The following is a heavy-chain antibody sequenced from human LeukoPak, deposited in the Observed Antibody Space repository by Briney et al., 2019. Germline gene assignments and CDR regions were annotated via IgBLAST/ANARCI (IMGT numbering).Heavy chain of an antibody. CDR1: GFTFSSYA. Sequence: PGGSLRLSCAASGFTFSSYAMSWVRQAPGKGLEWVSTINGGGVNTHYADSVGGRFTISRDNSKNTLYLQMNSLRAEDTAVYYCARGTPLYSSSFDYWGQGTLVTVSS. CDR3: ARGTPLYSSSFDY. J-gene: IGHJ4*02. D-gene: IGHD6-6*01. V-gene: IGHV3-23*01. CDR2: INGGGVNT.